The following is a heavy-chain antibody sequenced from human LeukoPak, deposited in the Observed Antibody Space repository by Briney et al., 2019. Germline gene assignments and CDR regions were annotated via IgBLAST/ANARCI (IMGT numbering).Heavy chain of an antibody. Sequence: PSETLSLTCTVSGGSISSSSYYWGWIRQPPGKGLEWIGSIYYSGSTYYNPSLKSRVTISVDTSKNQFSLKLSSVTAADTAVYYCARAPVNYDILTGYPYYFDYWGQGTLVTVSS. CDR1: GGSISSSSYY. D-gene: IGHD3-9*01. CDR3: ARAPVNYDILTGYPYYFDY. V-gene: IGHV4-39*07. CDR2: IYYSGST. J-gene: IGHJ4*02.